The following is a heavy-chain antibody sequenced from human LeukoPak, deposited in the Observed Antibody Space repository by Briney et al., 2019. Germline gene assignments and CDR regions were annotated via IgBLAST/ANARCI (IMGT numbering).Heavy chain of an antibody. V-gene: IGHV1-18*01. CDR1: GYTFTSYG. CDR2: ISDYNGNT. CDR3: ARDLYRDSLPVSWFDP. J-gene: IGHJ5*02. Sequence: GASMKVSCKASGYTFTSYGISWMRQAPGQGLEWMGWISDYNGNTNYAQKLQGRVTMTTDTSTSTAYMELRSLRSDDTAVYYCARDLYRDSLPVSWFDPWGQGTLVTVSS. D-gene: IGHD4-11*01.